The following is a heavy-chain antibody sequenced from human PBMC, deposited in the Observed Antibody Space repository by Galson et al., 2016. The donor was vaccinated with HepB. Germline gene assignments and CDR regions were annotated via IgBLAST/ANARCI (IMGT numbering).Heavy chain of an antibody. CDR2: IYPRDSDT. Sequence: QSGAEVKKPGESLKISCTGSRELLRNYWIGWVRQQPGKGLEWMGIIYPRDSDTRYSPSFQGQITISADDSICTAYLQWSSLKVSDTAIYYCVRLVVEAANFEYWGQGTLVTVSS. J-gene: IGHJ4*02. D-gene: IGHD2-15*01. V-gene: IGHV5-51*01. CDR1: RELLRNYW. CDR3: VRLVVEAANFEY.